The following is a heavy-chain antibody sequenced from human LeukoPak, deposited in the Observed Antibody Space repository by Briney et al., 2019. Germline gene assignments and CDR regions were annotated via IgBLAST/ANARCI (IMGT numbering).Heavy chain of an antibody. CDR2: IYYSGST. CDR1: GGSISSYY. D-gene: IGHD3-22*01. V-gene: IGHV4-59*08. Sequence: PSETLSLTCTVSGGSISSYYWSWIRQPPGKGLECIGYIYYSGSTNYNPSLKSRVTISVDASKNHSSLKLSSVTAADTAVYYCARLPSSYSDTSGYSDYWGQGTLVTVSS. J-gene: IGHJ4*02. CDR3: ARLPSSYSDTSGYSDY.